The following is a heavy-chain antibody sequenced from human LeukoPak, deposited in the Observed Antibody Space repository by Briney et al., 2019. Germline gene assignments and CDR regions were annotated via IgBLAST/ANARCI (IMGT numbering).Heavy chain of an antibody. CDR1: GGPFSDHS. Sequence: SETLSLTCAVYGGPFSDHSWSRIRQRPGTGLEWIGEVHRGGSTNYTPSLKSRVTISIDTSKNQFSLQMKSATAADTSLYYCARGHLRSGDFLGFDAWGQGTLVTVSS. J-gene: IGHJ4*02. V-gene: IGHV4-34*01. CDR3: ARGHLRSGDFLGFDA. CDR2: VHRGGST. D-gene: IGHD1-26*01.